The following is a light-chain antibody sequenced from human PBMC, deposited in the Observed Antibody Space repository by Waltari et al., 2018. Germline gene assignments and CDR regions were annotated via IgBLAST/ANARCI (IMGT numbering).Light chain of an antibody. J-gene: IGLJ3*02. CDR2: DVS. Sequence: QSALTQPRSVSGSPGQSVTISCTGTSSDGGGHDYVSWYQQYPGKGPKLMFYDVSKRPSGVPYRFSASKSGNTASLTISGLQPEDEADYYCCAYAGSYFMVFGGGTRLTVL. CDR1: SSDGGGHDY. V-gene: IGLV2-11*01. CDR3: CAYAGSYFMV.